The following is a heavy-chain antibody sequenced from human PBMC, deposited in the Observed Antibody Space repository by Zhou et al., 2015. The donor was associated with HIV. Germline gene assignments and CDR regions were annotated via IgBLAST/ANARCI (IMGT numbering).Heavy chain of an antibody. V-gene: IGHV3-23*04. CDR2: ISGSGGST. D-gene: IGHD6-19*01. Sequence: EVQLVESGGGLVQPGGSLRLSCAASGFAFSKYWMAWVRQAPGKGLEWVSAISGSGGSTYYADSVKGRFTISRDNSNNTLYLQLHSLRAEDTALYYCAKVWGSGFYHFDYWGQGTLVTVSS. CDR3: AKVWGSGFYHFDY. J-gene: IGHJ4*02. CDR1: GFAFSKYW.